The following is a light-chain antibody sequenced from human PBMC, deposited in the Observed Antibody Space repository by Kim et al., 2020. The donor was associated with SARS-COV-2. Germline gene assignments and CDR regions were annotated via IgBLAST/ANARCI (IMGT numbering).Light chain of an antibody. Sequence: QTATLTCTGNSNDVGDQGAAWLQQHQGHPPKLLSYRNNNRPSGISERFSASRSGNTASLTITGLQPEDEADYYCTAWDSSLSAYVFGTGTKVTVL. V-gene: IGLV10-54*04. CDR3: TAWDSSLSAYV. J-gene: IGLJ1*01. CDR2: RNN. CDR1: SNDVGDQG.